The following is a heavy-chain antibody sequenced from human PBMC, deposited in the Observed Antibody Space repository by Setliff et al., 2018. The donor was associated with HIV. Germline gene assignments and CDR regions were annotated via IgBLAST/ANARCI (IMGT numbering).Heavy chain of an antibody. CDR3: ARDREYYYDNSGSPSFDY. CDR1: GGTFSNFA. J-gene: IGHJ4*02. V-gene: IGHV1-69*13. CDR2: IIPILGAT. D-gene: IGHD3-22*01. Sequence: ASVKVSCKASGGTFSNFAISWVRQAPGQGLEWMGGIIPILGATNYAPKFHGRATIIADDSTSTAYMELSSLRSEDTAVYYCARDREYYYDNSGSPSFDYWGQGTLVTVSS.